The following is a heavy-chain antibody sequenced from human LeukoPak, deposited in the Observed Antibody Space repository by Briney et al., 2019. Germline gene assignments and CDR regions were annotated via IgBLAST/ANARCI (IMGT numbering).Heavy chain of an antibody. CDR2: ISSSSSYI. CDR1: GFTFSSYS. D-gene: IGHD1-20*01. V-gene: IGHV3-21*04. CDR3: AKPKDNSLYCFDY. Sequence: GGSLRLSCAASGFTFSSYSMNWVRQAPGKGLEWVSSISSSSSYIYYADSVKGRFTISRDNSKNTLYLQMSSLRAEDTAVYYCAKPKDNSLYCFDYWGQGTLVTVPS. J-gene: IGHJ4*02.